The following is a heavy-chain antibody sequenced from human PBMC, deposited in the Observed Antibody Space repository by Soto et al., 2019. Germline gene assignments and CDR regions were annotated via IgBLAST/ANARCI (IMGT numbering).Heavy chain of an antibody. CDR3: AKAPTASAPFVF. V-gene: IGHV1-69*02. CDR2: IIPVLKIA. J-gene: IGHJ4*02. CDR1: GGTFTNYI. Sequence: QVQLVQSGAEMKRPESSVRVSCETSGGTFTNYIFTWVRQAPGQGLEWMGWIIPVLKIAKYAQKFQGRINITADQSADTAYLELSSLRSDDTAIYFCAKAPTASAPFVFWGQGTLVTVSS.